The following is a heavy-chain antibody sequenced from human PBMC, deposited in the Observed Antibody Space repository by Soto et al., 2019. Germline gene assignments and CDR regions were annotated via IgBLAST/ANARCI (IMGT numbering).Heavy chain of an antibody. D-gene: IGHD3-16*01. CDR1: GFTFDDYA. CDR3: AKDTGGGKGP. Sequence: GGSLRLSCAASGFTFDDYAMHWVRQAPGKGLEWVSGISWNSGSIGYADSVKGRFTISRDNSKNTLYLQMNSLRAEDTAVYYCAKDTGGGKGPWGQGTLVTVSS. V-gene: IGHV3-9*01. J-gene: IGHJ5*02. CDR2: ISWNSGSI.